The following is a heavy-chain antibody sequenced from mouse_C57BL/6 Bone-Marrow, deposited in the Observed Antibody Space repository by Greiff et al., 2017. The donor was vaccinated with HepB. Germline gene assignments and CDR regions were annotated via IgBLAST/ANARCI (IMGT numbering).Heavy chain of an antibody. CDR3: ALQLRPFAY. J-gene: IGHJ3*01. V-gene: IGHV1-19*01. D-gene: IGHD3-2*02. Sequence: VQLQQSGPVLVKPGASVKMSCKASGYTFTDYYMNWVKQSHGKSLEWIGVINPYNGGTSYNQKFKGKATLTVDKSSSTAYMELNSLTSEDSAVYYCALQLRPFAYWGQGTLVTVSA. CDR2: INPYNGGT. CDR1: GYTFTDYY.